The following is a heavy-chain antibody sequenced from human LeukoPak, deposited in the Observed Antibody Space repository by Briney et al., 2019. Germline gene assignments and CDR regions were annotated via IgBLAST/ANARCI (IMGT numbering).Heavy chain of an antibody. CDR1: GFTFSSYA. Sequence: GGSLRLSCAASGFTFSSYAMSWVRQAPGKGLEWVSAISGSGGSTYYADSVKGRFTISRDNSKNRLYLQMNSLRAEDTAVYYCAKNPDYYDSSGYYYFDYWGQGTLVTVSS. CDR3: AKNPDYYDSSGYYYFDY. CDR2: ISGSGGST. V-gene: IGHV3-23*01. J-gene: IGHJ4*02. D-gene: IGHD3-22*01.